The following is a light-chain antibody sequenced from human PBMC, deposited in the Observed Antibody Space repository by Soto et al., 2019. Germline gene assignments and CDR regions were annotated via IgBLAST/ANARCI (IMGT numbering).Light chain of an antibody. V-gene: IGKV3-15*01. CDR2: GAS. CDR3: QQYNNWPPYT. J-gene: IGKJ2*01. Sequence: EIVMTQSPATLSVSPGERATLSCRASQSVSSNLAWYQQKPGQAPRLLIYGASSRATGIPARFSGSGSGTEFTLTISSLKSEDFALYYCQQYNNWPPYTFGQGTKLEMK. CDR1: QSVSSN.